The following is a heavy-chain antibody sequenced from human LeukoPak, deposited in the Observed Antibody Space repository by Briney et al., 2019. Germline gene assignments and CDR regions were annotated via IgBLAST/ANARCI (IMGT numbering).Heavy chain of an antibody. Sequence: GGSLRLSCAASGFTFSVYSMNWVRQAPGKGLEWVSSITTSSSDMYYADSVKGRFTISRDNAKNSLFLQMNSLRAEDTAVYYCARDWYTAERWTIYYSYYRDVWGKGTTVTISS. D-gene: IGHD4-23*01. CDR2: ITTSSSDM. CDR1: GFTFSVYS. J-gene: IGHJ6*03. CDR3: ARDWYTAERWTIYYSYYRDV. V-gene: IGHV3-21*01.